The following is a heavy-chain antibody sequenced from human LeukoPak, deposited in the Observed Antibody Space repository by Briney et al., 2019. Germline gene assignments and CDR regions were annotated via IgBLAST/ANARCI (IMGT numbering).Heavy chain of an antibody. CDR1: GFTFSSYW. V-gene: IGHV3-21*01. D-gene: IGHD2-2*01. Sequence: GGSLRLSCAASGFTFSSYWMSWVRQAPGKGLEWVSSISSSSYIYYADSVKGRFTISRDNAKNSLYPQMNSLRAEDTAVYYCARGGVPAAMAYYFDYWGQGTLVTVSS. CDR2: ISSSSYI. J-gene: IGHJ4*02. CDR3: ARGGVPAAMAYYFDY.